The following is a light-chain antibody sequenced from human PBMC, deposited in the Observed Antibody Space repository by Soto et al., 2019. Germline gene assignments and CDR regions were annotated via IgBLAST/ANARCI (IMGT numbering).Light chain of an antibody. J-gene: IGKJ4*01. CDR1: QGISSW. V-gene: IGKV1-12*01. Sequence: DIQMTQSPSFVSASVGDRVTITCRASQGISSWLAWYQHKPGRAPKLLIHAASSLESGVPSRLSGSGSGTDFTLTISSLQTEDCATFYCQQTTSFPLTLGGGTTVEIK. CDR2: AAS. CDR3: QQTTSFPLT.